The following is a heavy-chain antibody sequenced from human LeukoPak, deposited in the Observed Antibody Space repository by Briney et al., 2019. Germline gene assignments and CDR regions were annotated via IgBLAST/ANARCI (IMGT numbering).Heavy chain of an antibody. CDR2: ISSSGSPI. CDR3: ARARPTAETLSSSWYYFDF. D-gene: IGHD6-13*01. Sequence: GGSLRLSCAASGLTFSSYEMSWVRQAPGKGLEWVSYISSSGSPIYYADSVKGRFTIYRDNAKNSLYLQMNSLRAEDTALYYCARARPTAETLSSSWYYFDFWGQGTLVTVSS. J-gene: IGHJ4*02. CDR1: GLTFSSYE. V-gene: IGHV3-48*03.